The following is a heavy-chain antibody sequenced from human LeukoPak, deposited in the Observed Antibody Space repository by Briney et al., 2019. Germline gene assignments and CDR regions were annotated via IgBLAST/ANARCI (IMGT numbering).Heavy chain of an antibody. D-gene: IGHD1-14*01. J-gene: IGHJ6*03. CDR2: ISISSSYI. CDR1: GFTFSRYS. CDR3: ARSPAGANYYLDV. Sequence: GGSLRLSCAASGFTFSRYSMNWVRQAPGKGLEWVSSISISSSYIYYADSVKGRFTMSRDNAKNSLYLQVNSLRAEDTAVYYCARSPAGANYYLDVWGKGTTVTISS. V-gene: IGHV3-21*01.